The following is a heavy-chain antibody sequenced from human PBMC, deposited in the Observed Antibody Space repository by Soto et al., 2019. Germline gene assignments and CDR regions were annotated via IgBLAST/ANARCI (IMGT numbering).Heavy chain of an antibody. J-gene: IGHJ2*01. Sequence: LRLSCAASGFTFSGYSMNWVRQAPGKGLEWVSYIASTSWNIYYADTVKGRFTISRDNAKNSLYLQMNSLRDEDTAVYYCARGPSAAAPLSDWYFDLWGRGTLVTVSS. CDR1: GFTFSGYS. CDR2: IASTSWNI. V-gene: IGHV3-48*02. CDR3: ARGPSAAAPLSDWYFDL. D-gene: IGHD2-2*01.